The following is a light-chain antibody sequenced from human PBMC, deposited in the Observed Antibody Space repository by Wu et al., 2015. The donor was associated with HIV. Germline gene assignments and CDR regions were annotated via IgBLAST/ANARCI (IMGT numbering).Light chain of an antibody. J-gene: IGKJ2*03. CDR2: GSS. CDR1: QSVARN. CDR3: QQYNNWPPPYS. V-gene: IGKV3D-15*01. Sequence: EIVMTQSPATLSVSPGDRVTLSCRASQSVARNLAWYQQKPGQAPRLLVYGSSTRATGIPARFSGSGSGTEFTLTISSLQSEDFAVYYCQQYNNWPPPYSFGQGTKLEIK.